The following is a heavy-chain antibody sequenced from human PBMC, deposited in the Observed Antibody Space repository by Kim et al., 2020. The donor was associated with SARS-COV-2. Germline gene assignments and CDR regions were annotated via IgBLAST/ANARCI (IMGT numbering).Heavy chain of an antibody. D-gene: IGHD6-19*01. CDR2: ITNNNGKT. CDR3: SKDHPSPGWPTFGD. CDR1: GFAVYRFA. V-gene: IGHV3-23*01. J-gene: IGHJ4*02. Sequence: GGSLRLSCAASGFAVYRFAMNWVRQAPGKGLEWISAITNNNGKTYYQDSVKGRFTISRDESKNIVYLHMNSLRVEDTAVYYCSKDHPSPGWPTFGDWGQGTLVAVFS.